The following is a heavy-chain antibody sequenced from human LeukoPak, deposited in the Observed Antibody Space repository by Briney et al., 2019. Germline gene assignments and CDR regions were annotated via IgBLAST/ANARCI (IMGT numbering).Heavy chain of an antibody. CDR2: INHSGST. CDR1: GGSFSGYY. Sequence: PPETLSLTCAVYGGSFSGYYWSWIRQPPGKGLEWIGEINHSGSTNYNPSLKSRVTISVDTSKNQFSLKLSSVTAADTAAYYCARGAYCSSTSCRTKFFDYWGQGTLVTVSS. CDR3: ARGAYCSSTSCRTKFFDY. J-gene: IGHJ4*02. D-gene: IGHD2-2*01. V-gene: IGHV4-34*01.